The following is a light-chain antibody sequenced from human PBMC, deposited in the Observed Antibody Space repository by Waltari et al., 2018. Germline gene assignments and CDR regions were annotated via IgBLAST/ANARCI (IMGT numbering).Light chain of an antibody. J-gene: IGKJ1*01. CDR2: AAS. CDR1: QSIGKY. CDR3: QNHERLPAT. Sequence: EIVLTQSPGTLSLSPGERATLSCRASQSIGKYLVWYQQKPGQAPRLHIYAASSRATGVPDRFSGSGSGTDFSLTISRLEPEDFAVYYCQNHERLPATFGQGTKVEIK. V-gene: IGKV3-20*01.